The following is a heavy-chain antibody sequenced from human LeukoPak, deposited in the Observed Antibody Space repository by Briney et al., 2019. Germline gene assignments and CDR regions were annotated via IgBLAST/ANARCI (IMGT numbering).Heavy chain of an antibody. CDR3: ARTSYYYDSSGYHNWFDP. V-gene: IGHV1-18*01. J-gene: IGHJ5*02. CDR2: ISAYNGNT. Sequence: ASVKVSCKASGYTFTSYGISWVRQAPGQGLEWMGWISAYNGNTNYAQKLQGRVTMTTDTSTSTAYMELSSLRSEDTAVYYCARTSYYYDSSGYHNWFDPWGQGTLVTVSS. D-gene: IGHD3-22*01. CDR1: GYTFTSYG.